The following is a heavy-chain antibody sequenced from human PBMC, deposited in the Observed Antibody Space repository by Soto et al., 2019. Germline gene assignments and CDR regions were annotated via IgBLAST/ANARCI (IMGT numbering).Heavy chain of an antibody. D-gene: IGHD3-10*02. CDR3: ASMSPTVFPAWDI. Sequence: QLQLQESGSGLVKPSQTLSLTCAVSDGSISSGGYSWSWIRQPPGKGLEWIGYIYHSGSTYYNPSPKSRVTISVDSSKTQSSPKLRSVTAAGTAVYCCASMSPTVFPAWDIWGQGTRVTVSS. CDR1: DGSISSGGYS. CDR2: IYHSGST. V-gene: IGHV4-30-2*01. J-gene: IGHJ3*02.